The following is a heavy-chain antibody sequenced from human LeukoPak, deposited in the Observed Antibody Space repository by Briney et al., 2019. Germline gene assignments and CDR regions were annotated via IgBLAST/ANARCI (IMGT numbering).Heavy chain of an antibody. CDR1: GGTFSSYA. D-gene: IGHD6-13*01. Sequence: SVKVSCKASGGTFSSYAISWVRQAPGQGLEWMGGIIPIFGTANYAQKFQGRVMITTDESTSTAYMELSSLRSEDTAVYYCATDIPGYSSSWYTYFQHWGQGTLVTVSS. V-gene: IGHV1-69*05. CDR3: ATDIPGYSSSWYTYFQH. CDR2: IIPIFGTA. J-gene: IGHJ1*01.